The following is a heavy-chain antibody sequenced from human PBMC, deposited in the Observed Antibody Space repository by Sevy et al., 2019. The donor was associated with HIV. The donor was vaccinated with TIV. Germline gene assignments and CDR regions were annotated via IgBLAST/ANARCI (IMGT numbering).Heavy chain of an antibody. D-gene: IGHD3-22*01. Sequence: GGSLRLSCAASGFTFRSHWMTWVRQAPGKGLEWVANINRDGSEKSYVDSVKGRFTISRDDAKNSLYLQMSSLRAEDTAVYFCAKGSVYDTSGYYYTLVAFDYWGQGTPVTVSS. CDR2: INRDGSEK. CDR3: AKGSVYDTSGYYYTLVAFDY. V-gene: IGHV3-7*03. CDR1: GFTFRSHW. J-gene: IGHJ4*02.